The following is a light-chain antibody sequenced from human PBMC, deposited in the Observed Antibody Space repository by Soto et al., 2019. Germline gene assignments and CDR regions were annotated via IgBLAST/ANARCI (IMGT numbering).Light chain of an antibody. CDR1: QSVSSN. V-gene: IGKV3-15*01. CDR2: GAS. CDR3: QQYNNWPGIT. J-gene: IGKJ5*01. Sequence: EIVMTQSPATLSVSPGERATLSCRASQSVSSNLAWYQQKPGQAPRLIIYGASTRATGIPARFSGSGSGTEFTLTISSLQSEDFAVYYCQQYNNWPGITFDQGTRLEIK.